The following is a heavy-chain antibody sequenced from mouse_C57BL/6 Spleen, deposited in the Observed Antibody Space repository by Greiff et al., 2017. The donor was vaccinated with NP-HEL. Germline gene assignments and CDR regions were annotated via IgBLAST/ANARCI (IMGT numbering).Heavy chain of an antibody. J-gene: IGHJ1*03. D-gene: IGHD1-1*01. Sequence: EVKLMESEGGLVQPGSSMKLSCTASGFTFSDYYMAWVRQVPEKGLEWVANINYDGSSTYYLDSLKSRFIISRDNAKNILYLQMSSLKSEDTATYYCAREGDYYGSSPYWYFDVWGTGTTVTVSS. V-gene: IGHV5-16*01. CDR1: GFTFSDYY. CDR3: AREGDYYGSSPYWYFDV. CDR2: INYDGSST.